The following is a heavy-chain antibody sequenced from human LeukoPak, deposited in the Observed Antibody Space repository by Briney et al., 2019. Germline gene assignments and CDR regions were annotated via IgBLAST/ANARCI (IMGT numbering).Heavy chain of an antibody. CDR3: AREGTYYDSSGYYVS. CDR1: GFTFSSFA. CDR2: ISGSGGRT. D-gene: IGHD3-22*01. Sequence: PGGSLRLSCAASGFTFSSFAMTWVRQAPGKGLEWVSVISGSGGRTYYADSVKGRFTLSGDNSNNTLSLEMSSLRAEDTAVYYCAREGTYYDSSGYYVSWGQGTLVTVSS. J-gene: IGHJ5*02. V-gene: IGHV3-23*01.